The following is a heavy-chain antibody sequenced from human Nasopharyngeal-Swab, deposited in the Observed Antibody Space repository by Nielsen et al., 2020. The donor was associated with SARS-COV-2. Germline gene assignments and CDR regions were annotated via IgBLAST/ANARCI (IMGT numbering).Heavy chain of an antibody. CDR3: ARGLQYYDFWSGHYATNWFDP. D-gene: IGHD3-3*01. CDR2: IYYSGST. J-gene: IGHJ5*02. V-gene: IGHV4-39*07. Sequence: SETLSLTCTVSGGSISSSSYYWDWIRQPPGKGLEWIGSIYYSGSTYYNPSLKSRVTISVDTSKNQFSLKLSSVTAADTAVYYCARGLQYYDFWSGHYATNWFDPWGQGTLVTVSS. CDR1: GGSISSSSYY.